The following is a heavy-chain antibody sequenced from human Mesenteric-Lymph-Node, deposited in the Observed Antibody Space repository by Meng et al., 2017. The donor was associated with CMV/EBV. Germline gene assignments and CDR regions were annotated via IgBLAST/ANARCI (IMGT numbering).Heavy chain of an antibody. J-gene: IGHJ4*02. CDR1: GFTFSSYE. V-gene: IGHV3-48*03. Sequence: GESLKISCAASGFTFSSYEVNWVRQAPGKGLEWVSYISSSGSTIYYADSVRGRFTISRDNAKNSLYLQMNSLRAEDTAVYYCGRGGLGGAVAGKGVDYWGQGTLVTVSS. CDR3: GRGGLGGAVAGKGVDY. D-gene: IGHD6-19*01. CDR2: ISSSGSTI.